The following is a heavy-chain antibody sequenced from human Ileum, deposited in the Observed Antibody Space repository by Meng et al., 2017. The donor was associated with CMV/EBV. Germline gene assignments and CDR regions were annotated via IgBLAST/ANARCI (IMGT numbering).Heavy chain of an antibody. CDR3: AGDSYSYGSSTSCYGGDWFDP. J-gene: IGHJ5*02. Sequence: SYGISWVRQAPGQELEWMGWISADNGNTNYAQKLQGRVTKTTDTSTSNTYMGLRSLRSGDTAVYYCAGDSYSYGSSTSCYGGDWFDPWGQGTLVTVSS. D-gene: IGHD2-2*01. V-gene: IGHV1-18*01. CDR1: SYG. CDR2: ISADNGNT.